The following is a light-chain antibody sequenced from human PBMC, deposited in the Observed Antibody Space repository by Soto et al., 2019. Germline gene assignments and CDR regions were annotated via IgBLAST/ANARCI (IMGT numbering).Light chain of an antibody. V-gene: IGKV1-39*01. CDR2: AAS. Sequence: DIRKTQYPCSLSASVVDTVTLTIRASQSISRYLNWYQQKPGKAPKLLIYAASTLQSGVPSRFSGSGAGTDFILTISSLQREDFATYYCQQSYNTASSGQGTKVDI. CDR1: QSISRY. J-gene: IGKJ1*01. CDR3: QQSYNTAS.